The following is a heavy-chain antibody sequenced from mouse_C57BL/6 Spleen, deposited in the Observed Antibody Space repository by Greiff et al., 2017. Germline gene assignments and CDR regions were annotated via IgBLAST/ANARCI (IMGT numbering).Heavy chain of an antibody. CDR3: ARHRDDGYPHWYFDV. D-gene: IGHD2-3*01. J-gene: IGHJ1*03. CDR1: GFSLTSYG. V-gene: IGHV2-6-1*01. CDR2: IWSDGST. Sequence: VQLQQSGPGLVAPSQSLSITCTVSGFSLTSYGVHWVRQPPGKGLEWLVVIWSDGSTTYNSALKSRLSISKDNSKSQVFLKMNSLQTDDTAMYYGARHRDDGYPHWYFDVWGTGTTVTVSS.